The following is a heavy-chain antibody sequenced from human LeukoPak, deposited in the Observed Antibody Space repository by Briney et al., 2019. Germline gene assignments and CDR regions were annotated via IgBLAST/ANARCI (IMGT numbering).Heavy chain of an antibody. V-gene: IGHV3-7*03. CDR3: ARETPYGPLTFDY. CDR2: MQPDGGEK. Sequence: GGSLRLSCAASGFTFRSYWMSWVRQAPGKGLXXXANMQPDGGEKYYVDSVKGRFTVSRDNAKSSLYLQMNSLRAEDTAVYYCARETPYGPLTFDYWGQGTRVTVSS. J-gene: IGHJ4*02. D-gene: IGHD3-10*01. CDR1: GFTFRSYW.